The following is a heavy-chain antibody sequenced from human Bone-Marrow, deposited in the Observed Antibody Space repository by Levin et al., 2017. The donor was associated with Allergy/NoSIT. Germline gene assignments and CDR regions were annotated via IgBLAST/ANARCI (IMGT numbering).Heavy chain of an antibody. J-gene: IGHJ2*01. CDR2: VYYSGST. CDR1: GGSLSSSSYY. CDR3: ASLRWYFDV. Sequence: KPSETLSLTCTVSGGSLSSSSYYWGWIRQPPGKGLEWIGSVYYSGSTYYNPSLKSRVTISVDTSKNQFSLKLRSVTGADTAVYYCASLRWYFDVWGRGTLVTVSS. V-gene: IGHV4-39*01.